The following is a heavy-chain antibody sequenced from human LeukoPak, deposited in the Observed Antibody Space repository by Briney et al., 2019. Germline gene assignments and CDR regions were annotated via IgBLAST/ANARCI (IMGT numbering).Heavy chain of an antibody. V-gene: IGHV3-7*03. D-gene: IGHD2-15*01. CDR2: INHNGNVS. Sequence: GGSLRLSCAASGFTFSSYWMNWARQAPGRGLEWVASINHNGNVSYYVDSVKGRFTISRDNAKNSLYLQMSNLRAEDTAVYYCASPVTATDRFYFFDSWGQGTLVTVSS. CDR1: GFTFSSYW. J-gene: IGHJ4*02. CDR3: ASPVTATDRFYFFDS.